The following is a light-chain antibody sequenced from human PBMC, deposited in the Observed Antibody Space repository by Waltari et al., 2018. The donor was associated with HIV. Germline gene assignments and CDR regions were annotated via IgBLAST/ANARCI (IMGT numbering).Light chain of an antibody. CDR1: TSNIENNY. J-gene: IGLJ2*01. CDR2: NSD. V-gene: IGLV1-47*02. Sequence: QSVLTQPPSASGTPGQSVTISCSGSTSNIENNYVSWYQQVPGAAPKLLIYNSDQRPAGVPERFSGSKSGSSASLAISGLRSEDEAHYYCAAWDDSLGDGFFGGGTKLTVL. CDR3: AAWDDSLGDGF.